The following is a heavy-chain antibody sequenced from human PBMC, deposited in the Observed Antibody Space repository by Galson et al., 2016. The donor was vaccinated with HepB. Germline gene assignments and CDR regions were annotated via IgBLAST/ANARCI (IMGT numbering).Heavy chain of an antibody. J-gene: IGHJ6*02. V-gene: IGHV3-30*18. Sequence: SLRLSCAASGFTFSHYGMHWVRQAPGKGLEWVAVISYDGSNKYYADSVKGRFTISRDNSKNTLYLQMNSLRAEDTAVYYCAKDVLIRYFDWQGGMDVGGQGTTVTVSS. CDR3: AKDVLIRYFDWQGGMDV. D-gene: IGHD3-9*01. CDR2: ISYDGSNK. CDR1: GFTFSHYG.